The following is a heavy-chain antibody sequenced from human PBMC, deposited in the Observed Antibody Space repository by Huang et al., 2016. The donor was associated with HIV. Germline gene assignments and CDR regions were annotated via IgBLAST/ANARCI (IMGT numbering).Heavy chain of an antibody. Sequence: QVQLVESGGGVVQPGRSLRLSCAASGFPFNNHSMHWVRQAPGKGLDWVAVISNDGSNNYDADSVKGRFTISRDRSKSTLFLHMTSLRTEDTTVYYCARAKDTWDAYDIWGQGTMVIVSS. CDR1: GFPFNNHS. CDR2: ISNDGSNN. CDR3: ARAKDTWDAYDI. D-gene: IGHD5-18*01. J-gene: IGHJ3*02. V-gene: IGHV3-30-3*01.